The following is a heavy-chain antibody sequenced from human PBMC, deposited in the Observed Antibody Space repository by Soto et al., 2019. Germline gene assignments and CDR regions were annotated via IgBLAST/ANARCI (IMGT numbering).Heavy chain of an antibody. CDR1: GFTFSSYA. Sequence: EVQLLESGGGLVQPGGSLRLSCAASGFTFSSYAMGWVRQAPGKGLEWVSGLSGSGDRTYYADSVKGRFTISRDNSKITLYVQLTSLSADDTAVYYCARGSGYYYYAMDVWGQGTTVAVSS. V-gene: IGHV3-23*01. CDR2: LSGSGDRT. CDR3: ARGSGYYYYAMDV. D-gene: IGHD2-15*01. J-gene: IGHJ6*02.